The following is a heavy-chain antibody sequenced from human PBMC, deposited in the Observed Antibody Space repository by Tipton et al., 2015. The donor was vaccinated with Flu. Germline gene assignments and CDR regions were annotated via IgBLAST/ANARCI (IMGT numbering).Heavy chain of an antibody. D-gene: IGHD1-26*01. CDR2: IYYSGSS. CDR3: ARALRGPVGATLGY. CDR1: GGSISSSTYY. Sequence: TLSLTCTVSGGSISSSTYYWGWIRQPPGKGLEWIGSIYYSGSSYYNPSLKSRVTISLDTSKNQFSLNLSSVTAVDTAVYYCARALRGPVGATLGYWGQGTLVTVSS. V-gene: IGHV4-39*07. J-gene: IGHJ4*02.